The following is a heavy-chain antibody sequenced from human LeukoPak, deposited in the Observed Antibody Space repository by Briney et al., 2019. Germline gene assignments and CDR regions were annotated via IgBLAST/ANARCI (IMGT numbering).Heavy chain of an antibody. CDR1: GGTFSSYA. CDR3: ARGYYDSSGYYQTHEKTYYYYYYYMDV. CDR2: IIPIFGTA. J-gene: IGHJ6*03. D-gene: IGHD3-22*01. V-gene: IGHV1-69*06. Sequence: GASVKVSCKASGGTFSSYAISWVRQAPGQGLEWMGGIIPIFGTANYAQKFQGRVTITADKSTSTAYMELSSLRSEDTAVYYCARGYYDSSGYYQTHEKTYYYYYYYMDVWGKGTTVTVSS.